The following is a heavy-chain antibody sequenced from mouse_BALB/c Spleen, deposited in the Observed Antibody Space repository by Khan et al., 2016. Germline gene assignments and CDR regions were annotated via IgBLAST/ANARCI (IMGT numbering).Heavy chain of an antibody. D-gene: IGHD1-1*01. Sequence: EVQLQESGPGLVKPSQSLSLTCSVTGYSITSGYSWNWIRQFPGNKLEWMGYITYDGSNNYSPSLKDRISITRDTSKNQSFLKLNTVTTEDTATXYCARSCCGSSYSGFCGHGPTLTVSS. CDR2: ITYDGSN. CDR1: GYSITSGYS. J-gene: IGHJ2*01. CDR3: ARSCCGSSYSGF. V-gene: IGHV3-6*02.